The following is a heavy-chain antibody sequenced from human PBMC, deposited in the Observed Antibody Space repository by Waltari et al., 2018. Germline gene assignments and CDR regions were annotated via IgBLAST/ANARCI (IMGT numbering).Heavy chain of an antibody. CDR1: GGSIRSGGYY. CDR3: AKITIFGVVIDN. D-gene: IGHD3-3*01. Sequence: QVQLQESGPRLVKPSQTLSLTCTVSGGSIRSGGYYWSWIRQHPGKGLEWIGYIYYSGSTYYNPSLKSRVTISVDTSKNQFSLKLSSVTAADTAVYYCAKITIFGVVIDNWGQGTLVTVSS. V-gene: IGHV4-31*03. CDR2: IYYSGST. J-gene: IGHJ4*02.